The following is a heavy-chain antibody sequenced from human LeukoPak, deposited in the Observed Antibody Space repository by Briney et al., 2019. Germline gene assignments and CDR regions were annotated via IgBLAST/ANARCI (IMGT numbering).Heavy chain of an antibody. D-gene: IGHD3-22*01. Sequence: GGSLRLSCTAPGFTFGDYDMRWFRQAPGKGLEWVCFIRSKAYGGSTEYAASVKGRFTISRDDSKSITYLQMNSLKTEDTAVYYCTRADYDSSGYYAPSALHFDYGGQGTVVTVSS. CDR1: GFTFGDYD. V-gene: IGHV3-49*03. J-gene: IGHJ4*02. CDR2: IRSKAYGGST. CDR3: TRADYDSSGYYAPSALHFDY.